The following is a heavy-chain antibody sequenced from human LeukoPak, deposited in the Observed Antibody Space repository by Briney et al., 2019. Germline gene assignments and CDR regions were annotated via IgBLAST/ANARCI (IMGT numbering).Heavy chain of an antibody. V-gene: IGHV3-13*04. CDR2: IGTAGDT. CDR3: ARVLGSGTYGLDV. Sequence: GSLRLSCAASGFTFSSYDMHWVRQAIGKGLEWVPSIGTAGDTYYSGSVKGRFTISRENAKNSLYLQMNSLRAGDTAVYYCARVLGSGTYGLDVWGQGTTVTVSS. D-gene: IGHD3-10*01. J-gene: IGHJ6*02. CDR1: GFTFSSYD.